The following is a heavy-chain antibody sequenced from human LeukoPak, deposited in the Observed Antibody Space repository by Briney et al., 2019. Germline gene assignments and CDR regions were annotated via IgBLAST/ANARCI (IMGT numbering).Heavy chain of an antibody. J-gene: IGHJ5*02. V-gene: IGHV3-15*01. Sequence: GGSLRLSCAASGFTFSNAWMSWVRQAPGKGLEWVGRIKSKTDGGTTDYAAPVKGRFTISRDNSKNTLYLQMNSLRAEDTAVYYCAREKRYVITFGGVTTQFDPWGQGTLVTVSS. CDR2: IKSKTDGGTT. CDR1: GFTFSNAW. CDR3: AREKRYVITFGGVTTQFDP. D-gene: IGHD3-16*01.